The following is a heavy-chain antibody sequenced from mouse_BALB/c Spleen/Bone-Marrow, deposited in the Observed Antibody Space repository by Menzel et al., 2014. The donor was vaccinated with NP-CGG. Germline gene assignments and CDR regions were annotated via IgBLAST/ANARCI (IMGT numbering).Heavy chain of an antibody. CDR1: GFTFSSYA. Sequence: EVQLVESGGGLVKPGGSLKLSCAASGFTFSSYAMSWVRQTPEKRLEWVASISSGGSTYYPDSVKGRFTISRDNARNILYLQMSSLRSEDTAMYYCARGRDRYDDAMDYWVKEPQSPSPQ. CDR2: ISSGGST. J-gene: IGHJ4*01. V-gene: IGHV5-6-5*01. CDR3: ARGRDRYDDAMDY. D-gene: IGHD2-14*01.